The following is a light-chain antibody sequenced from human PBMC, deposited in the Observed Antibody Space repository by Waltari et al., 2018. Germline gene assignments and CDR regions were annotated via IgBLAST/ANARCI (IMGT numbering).Light chain of an antibody. J-gene: IGKJ2*01. CDR2: GAS. CDR3: QQYNNWPLT. CDR1: QSVSSN. Sequence: EIVMTQSQATLSVSPGERATLSCRARQSVSSNLALYQQKPGQAPRLLIYGASTRATGIPARFSGSGSGTEFTLTISSLQSEDFAVYYCQQYNNWPLTFGQGTKLEIK. V-gene: IGKV3-15*01.